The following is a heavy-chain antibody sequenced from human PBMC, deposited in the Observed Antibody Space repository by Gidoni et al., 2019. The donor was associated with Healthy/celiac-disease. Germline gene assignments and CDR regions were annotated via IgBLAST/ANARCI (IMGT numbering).Heavy chain of an antibody. Sequence: EVQLVESGGVVVQPGRSLRLSCAASGSTFDDYTMRWVRQAPGKGLEWVSLISWDGGSTYYADSVKGRFTISRDNSKNSLYLQMNSLRTEDTALYYCAKDMAEQWLVSDAFDIWGQGTMVTVSS. CDR2: ISWDGGST. J-gene: IGHJ3*02. V-gene: IGHV3-43*01. CDR3: AKDMAEQWLVSDAFDI. CDR1: GSTFDDYT. D-gene: IGHD6-19*01.